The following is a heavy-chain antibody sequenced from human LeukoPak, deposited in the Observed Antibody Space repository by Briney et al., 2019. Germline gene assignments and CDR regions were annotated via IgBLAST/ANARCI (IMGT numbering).Heavy chain of an antibody. CDR2: ISGSGGTT. D-gene: IGHD3-16*01. J-gene: IGHJ4*02. V-gene: IGHV3-23*01. CDR1: GCTFSSFV. CDR3: VLRGGATDY. Sequence: GGSLRLSCAASGCTFSSFVLNWVRQAPGKGLEWVSTISGSGGTTYYADSVKGRFTISRDNSKNTLYLQMNSLRAEDTAVYYCVLRGGATDYWGQGTLVTVSS.